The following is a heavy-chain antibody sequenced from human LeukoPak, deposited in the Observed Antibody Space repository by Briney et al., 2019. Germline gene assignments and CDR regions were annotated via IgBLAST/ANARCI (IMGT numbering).Heavy chain of an antibody. D-gene: IGHD1-1*01. J-gene: IGHJ4*02. V-gene: IGHV3-73*01. CDR3: TNIGTPG. Sequence: GRSLRLSCAAYGFTFSASAIDWLRQASEKGLEWVGRIRSKANNYATAYAESVKGRFTFSRDDSKNSANLQTNSLKPEDTAVYYCTNIGTPGWGQGTLVTVSS. CDR2: IRSKANNYAT. CDR1: GFTFSASA.